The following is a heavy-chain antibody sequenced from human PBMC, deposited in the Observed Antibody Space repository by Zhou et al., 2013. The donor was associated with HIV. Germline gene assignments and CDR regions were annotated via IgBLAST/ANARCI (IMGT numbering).Heavy chain of an antibody. V-gene: IGHV1-69*04. D-gene: IGHD4-17*01. CDR3: ARGPTTVVNDAFDI. J-gene: IGHJ3*02. CDR1: GGTFSSYA. CDR2: IIPILGIA. Sequence: QVQLVQSGAEVKKPGSSVKVSCKASGGTFSSYAISWVRQAPGQGLEWMGRIIPILGIANYAQKFQGRVTITADKSTSTAYMELSSLRSEDTAVYYCARGPTTVVNDAFDIWGQGTMVTVSS.